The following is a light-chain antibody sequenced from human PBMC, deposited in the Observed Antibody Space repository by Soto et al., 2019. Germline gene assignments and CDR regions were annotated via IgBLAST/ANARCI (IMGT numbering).Light chain of an antibody. V-gene: IGKV3-15*01. CDR2: GAS. J-gene: IGKJ1*01. CDR1: QSVSSN. Sequence: EIVMTQSPATLSVSPGERATLSCRASQSVSSNLAWYQQNPGQAPRLLIYGASTRATGIPARFSGSGSGTEFTLTISSLQSEDVAVYYCQQYNNWIGTLGHGTKVEIK. CDR3: QQYNNWIGT.